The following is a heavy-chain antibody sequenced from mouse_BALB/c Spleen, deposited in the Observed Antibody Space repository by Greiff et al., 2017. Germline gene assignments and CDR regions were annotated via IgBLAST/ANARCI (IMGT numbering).Heavy chain of an antibody. Sequence: ESGPGLVKPSQSLSLTCSVTGYSITSGYYWNWIRQFPGKKLEWMGYISYDGSNNYNPSLKNRISITRDTSKNQFFLKLNSVTTEDTATYYCARVRGNYYAMDYWGQGTSVTVSS. CDR3: ARVRGNYYAMDY. V-gene: IGHV3-6*02. D-gene: IGHD2-1*01. CDR2: ISYDGSN. CDR1: GYSITSGYY. J-gene: IGHJ4*01.